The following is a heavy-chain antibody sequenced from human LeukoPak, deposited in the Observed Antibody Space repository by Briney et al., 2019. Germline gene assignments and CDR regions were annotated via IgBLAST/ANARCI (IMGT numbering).Heavy chain of an antibody. CDR3: TKELHVAVAVADYYYFYMDV. CDR1: GFAFSSFA. D-gene: IGHD6-19*01. J-gene: IGHJ6*03. Sequence: GGSLRLSCAASGFAFSSFAMGWVRQSPGKGLEWLSTINGGGNTTFYADSLKGRFTISRDNSKNTLYMHMDSLRPDDTAIYYCTKELHVAVAVADYYYFYMDVWGRGTAVTVSS. CDR2: INGGGNTT. V-gene: IGHV3-23*01.